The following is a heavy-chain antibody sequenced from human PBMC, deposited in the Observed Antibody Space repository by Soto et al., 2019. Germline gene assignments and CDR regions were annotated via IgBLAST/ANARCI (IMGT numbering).Heavy chain of an antibody. V-gene: IGHV3-11*01. CDR3: ARALDDFWSGYAYYYYGMDV. CDR2: ISSSGSTI. CDR1: GFTFSDYY. D-gene: IGHD3-3*01. Sequence: GGSLRLSCAASGFTFSDYYMSWIRQAPGKGLEWVSYISSSGSTIYYADSVKGRFTISRDNAKNSLYPQMNSLRAEDTAVYYCARALDDFWSGYAYYYYGMDVWGQGTTVTVSS. J-gene: IGHJ6*02.